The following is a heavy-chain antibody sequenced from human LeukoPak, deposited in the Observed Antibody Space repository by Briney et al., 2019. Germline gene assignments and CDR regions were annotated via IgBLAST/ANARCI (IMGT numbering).Heavy chain of an antibody. D-gene: IGHD5-12*01. V-gene: IGHV1-2*02. CDR2: INPNSGGT. CDR3: ARVNRGYSGYDYYYYYYMDV. CDR1: GYTFTGYY. Sequence: ASVKVSCKASGYTFTGYYMHWVRQAPGQGLEWMGWINPNSGGTNYAQKFQDRVTMTRDTSISTAYMELSRLRSDDTAVYYCARVNRGYSGYDYYYYYYMDVWGKGTTVTVSS. J-gene: IGHJ6*03.